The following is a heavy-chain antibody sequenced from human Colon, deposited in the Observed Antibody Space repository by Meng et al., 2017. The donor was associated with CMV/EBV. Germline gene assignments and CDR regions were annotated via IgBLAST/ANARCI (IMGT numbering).Heavy chain of an antibody. CDR1: GFAFGSSV. CDR3: AKSTPEHFDWIFGP. CDR2: IATNGIT. D-gene: IGHD3-9*01. J-gene: IGHJ5*02. V-gene: IGHV3-23*01. Sequence: SGFAFGSSVVTWVRQGPGKGLEWVSSIATNGITYSTDSEQGRCAISRDNSRSTVYLQMDRQRVEDTAVYYCAKSTPEHFDWIFGPWGQGTLVTVSS.